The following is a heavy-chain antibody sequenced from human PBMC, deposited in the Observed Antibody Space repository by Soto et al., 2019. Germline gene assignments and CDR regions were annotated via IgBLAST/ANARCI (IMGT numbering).Heavy chain of an antibody. CDR2: INPNSGGT. Sequence: ASVTVSCTACGFTFTGYYMHWVRHSPGKGLEWMGWINPNSGGTNYAQKFQGWVTMTRDTSISTAYMELSRLRSDDTAVYYCARQIGGGSFNSYYYYYGLDVWGQGTTVTVS. CDR3: ARQIGGGSFNSYYYYYGLDV. D-gene: IGHD2-15*01. CDR1: GFTFTGYY. J-gene: IGHJ6*02. V-gene: IGHV1-2*04.